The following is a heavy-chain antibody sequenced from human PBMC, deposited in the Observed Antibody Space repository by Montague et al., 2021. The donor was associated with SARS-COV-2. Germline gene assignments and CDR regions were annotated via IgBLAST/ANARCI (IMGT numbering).Heavy chain of an antibody. J-gene: IGHJ4*01. CDR2: VVYRGST. D-gene: IGHD1-26*01. CDR1: GDSISSLHYY. Sequence: SETLSLTCTVAGDSISSLHYYWGWIRQSPGKGLEWIGNVVYRGSTYYXPSLRSRVTMSVDTSKNQCALRLRSVTATDTAIYYCARRAGVVGDTRFDYWGQGILVPVSS. CDR3: ARRAGVVGDTRFDY. V-gene: IGHV4-39*01.